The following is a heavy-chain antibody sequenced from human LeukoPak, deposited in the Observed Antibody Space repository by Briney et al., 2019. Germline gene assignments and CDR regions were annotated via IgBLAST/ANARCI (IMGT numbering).Heavy chain of an antibody. CDR2: MNPSSGKT. D-gene: IGHD6-19*01. CDR3: ARYEYRGGWGY. CDR1: GYTFTSYD. V-gene: IGHV1-8*01. J-gene: IGHJ4*02. Sequence: ASVKVSCKASGYTFTSYDINWVRQATGQGLEWMGWMNPSSGKTGYAQKFQGRLTMTRNTSISTAYMELSSLRSEDTAVYYCARYEYRGGWGYWGQGTLVTVSS.